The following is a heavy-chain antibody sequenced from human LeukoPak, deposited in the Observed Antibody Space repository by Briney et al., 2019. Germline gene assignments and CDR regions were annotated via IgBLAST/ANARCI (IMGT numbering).Heavy chain of an antibody. J-gene: IGHJ6*02. CDR2: IIPIIGIA. CDR3: ARLSDCSGGSCYSYYYYGMDV. D-gene: IGHD2-15*01. V-gene: IGHV1-69*04. Sequence: ASVKVTCKASGGTLSSYAISWVRQAPGQGLEWMGRIIPIIGIANYAQKFQGRVTMTADKSTSTAYMELSSLRSEDTAVYYCARLSDCSGGSCYSYYYYGMDVWGQGTTVTVSS. CDR1: GGTLSSYA.